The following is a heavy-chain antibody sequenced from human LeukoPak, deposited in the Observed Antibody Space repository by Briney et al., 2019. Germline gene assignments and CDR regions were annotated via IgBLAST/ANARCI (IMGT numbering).Heavy chain of an antibody. CDR2: ISSSSTYI. CDR1: GFTFNRYS. J-gene: IGHJ6*02. D-gene: IGHD3-22*01. Sequence: AGSLRLSCAASGFTFNRYSMNWVRQAPGKGLEWVSSISSSSTYIYYADSMKGRFTISRDNATNSLYLQMNSLRVEDTAVYYCARDQYYDSSGYSNYYYGMDVSGQGTTVTVSS. V-gene: IGHV3-21*01. CDR3: ARDQYYDSSGYSNYYYGMDV.